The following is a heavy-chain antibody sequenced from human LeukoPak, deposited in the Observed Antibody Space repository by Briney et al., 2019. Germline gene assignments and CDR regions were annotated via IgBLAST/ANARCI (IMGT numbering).Heavy chain of an antibody. V-gene: IGHV4-59*01. CDR3: ARVIFESGGSCTFDY. J-gene: IGHJ4*02. CDR1: GSSISSYY. Sequence: SETLSLTCTVSGSSISSYYWSWIRQPPGKGLEWIGYIYYSGSTNYNPSLKSRVTISVDTSKNQFSLKLSSVTAADTAVYYCARVIFESGGSCTFDYWGQGTLVTVSS. CDR2: IYYSGST. D-gene: IGHD2-15*01.